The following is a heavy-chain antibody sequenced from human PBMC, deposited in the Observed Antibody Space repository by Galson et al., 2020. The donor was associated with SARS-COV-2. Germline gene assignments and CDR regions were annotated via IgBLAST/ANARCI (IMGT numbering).Heavy chain of an antibody. CDR3: ARAGDWDYYYMDV. J-gene: IGHJ6*03. Sequence: GGSLRLSCAGSGFSFSDYYISWVRQAPGKGLEWVSYISSTGGYRNYGDSVKGRFTISRDNAKNSVYLEMNSLRAEDTAHYYCARAGDWDYYYMDVWGKGTTVTVSS. V-gene: IGHV3-11*06. D-gene: IGHD3-9*01. CDR1: GFSFSDYY. CDR2: ISSTGGYR.